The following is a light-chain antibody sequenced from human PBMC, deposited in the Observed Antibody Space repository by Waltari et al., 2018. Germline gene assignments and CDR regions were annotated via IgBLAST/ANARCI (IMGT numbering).Light chain of an antibody. J-gene: IGKJ4*01. Sequence: DIQMTPSPSPLSASVADRVTITCRASQAIRNDLGWFQQKPGKAPKRLIHGASRLQSGVPSRFSGSGSGTEFTLTINSLQPEDFATYYCLQHNSYPLTFGGGTKVEIK. V-gene: IGKV1-17*01. CDR1: QAIRND. CDR2: GAS. CDR3: LQHNSYPLT.